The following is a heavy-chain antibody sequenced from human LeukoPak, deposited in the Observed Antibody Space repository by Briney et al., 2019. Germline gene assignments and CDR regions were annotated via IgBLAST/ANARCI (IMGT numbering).Heavy chain of an antibody. CDR1: RFTFSDYH. CDR2: ISGSGGNT. J-gene: IGHJ5*02. V-gene: IGHV3-23*01. CDR3: AGYCSSSSCGWFDP. Sequence: GGSLRLSCAASRFTFSDYHMGWVRQAPGKGLEWVSGISGSGGNTYYAESVKGRFTISRDNSKNTVYLQMNSLRAEDTALYYCAGYCSSSSCGWFDPWGQGTLVTVSS. D-gene: IGHD2-2*01.